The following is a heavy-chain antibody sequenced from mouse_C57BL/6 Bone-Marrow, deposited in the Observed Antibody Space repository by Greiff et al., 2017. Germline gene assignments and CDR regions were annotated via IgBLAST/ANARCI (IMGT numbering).Heavy chain of an antibody. Sequence: QVQLQQSGPGLVAPSQSLSITCTVSGFSLTCHRVHWVRQPPGKGSEWLVVIWRGGCTTYNSALKFRLSSSKDNSKIQVFSKMNILPTEYTAMYYCAKHGNGYFFAYWGQGTLVTVSA. CDR3: AKHGNGYFFAY. J-gene: IGHJ3*01. CDR1: GFSLTCHR. CDR2: IWRGGCT. V-gene: IGHV2-6-1*01. D-gene: IGHD2-3*01.